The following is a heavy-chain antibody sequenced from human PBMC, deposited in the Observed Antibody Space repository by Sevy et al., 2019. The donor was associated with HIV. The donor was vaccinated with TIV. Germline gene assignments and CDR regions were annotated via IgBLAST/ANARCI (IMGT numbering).Heavy chain of an antibody. CDR1: GYTFNAYF. D-gene: IGHD3-22*01. J-gene: IGHJ4*02. Sequence: ASVKVSCKASGYTFNAYFMHWVRQAPGQGLEWMGRINPNSGDTTYAQKFQGRVTMSRDTSISTAYMELHRLTSDDTAVYHCARAYYYDSSAYRFDDWGQGTLVTVSS. V-gene: IGHV1-2*06. CDR2: INPNSGDT. CDR3: ARAYYYDSSAYRFDD.